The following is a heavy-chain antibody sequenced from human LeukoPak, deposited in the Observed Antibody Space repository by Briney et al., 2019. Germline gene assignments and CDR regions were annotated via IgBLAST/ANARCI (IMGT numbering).Heavy chain of an antibody. CDR2: IISSSSHI. CDR1: GFTFSDYH. CDR3: ASHPGLDY. Sequence: GGSLRLSCAASGFTFSDYHMSWIRQAPGKGLEWVSYIISSSSHIYYADSVKGRFTISRDNSKNTLYLQMNSLRAEDTAVYYCASHPGLDYWGQGTLVTVSS. J-gene: IGHJ4*02. V-gene: IGHV3-11*03.